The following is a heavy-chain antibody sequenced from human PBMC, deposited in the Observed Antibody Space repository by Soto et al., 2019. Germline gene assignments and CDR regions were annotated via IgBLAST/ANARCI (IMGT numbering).Heavy chain of an antibody. Sequence: QVQLVQSGAEVKKPGASVKVSCKASGYTFTGHYIHWVRQAPGQGPEWMGEISPVTGGAKYAQKFQGRVTMTRDTSITTVYMELTNLSPDATAVYYCGRGRSGELVVFYWGQGTLVSVSS. D-gene: IGHD1-7*01. V-gene: IGHV1-2*02. J-gene: IGHJ4*02. CDR2: ISPVTGGA. CDR1: GYTFTGHY. CDR3: GRGRSGELVVFY.